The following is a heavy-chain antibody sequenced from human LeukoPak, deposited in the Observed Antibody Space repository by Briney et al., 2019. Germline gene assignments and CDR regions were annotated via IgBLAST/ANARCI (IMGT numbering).Heavy chain of an antibody. J-gene: IGHJ5*02. CDR1: GGSISSYY. V-gene: IGHV4-4*09. Sequence: SETLSLTCTVSGGSISSYYWSWIRQPPGKGLEWIGYIYTSGSTNYNPSLKSRVTISVDMSKNQFSLKLSSVTAADTAVYYCARRGSNWFDPWGQGTLVTVSS. D-gene: IGHD3-10*01. CDR2: IYTSGST. CDR3: ARRGSNWFDP.